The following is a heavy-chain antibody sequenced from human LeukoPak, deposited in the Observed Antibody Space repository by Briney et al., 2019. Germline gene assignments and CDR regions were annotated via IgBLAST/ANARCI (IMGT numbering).Heavy chain of an antibody. J-gene: IGHJ6*03. Sequence: SQTLSLTCTVSGGSVRRGNYYWTWIRQLAGSGLEWIGRIYTGGTTDYNPSLRTRVTISVDASRNQFSLNLSSVTAADTAVYYCARWSGSVTARNYYYYMDVWGEGTTVTVSS. CDR1: GGSVRRGNYY. CDR2: IYTGGTT. D-gene: IGHD6-6*01. CDR3: ARWSGSVTARNYYYYMDV. V-gene: IGHV4-61*02.